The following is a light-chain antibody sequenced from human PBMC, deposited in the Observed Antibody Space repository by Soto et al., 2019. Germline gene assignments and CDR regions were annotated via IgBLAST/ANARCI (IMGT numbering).Light chain of an antibody. J-gene: IGKJ5*01. Sequence: EIVMTQSPATLSVSPGERATLSCRASQSASSYLAWYQQKPGQAPRLLIYDASNRATGIPARFSGSGSGTDSTLTISSLEPEDFAVYYCQQRSSWPIAFGQGTRLEIK. CDR2: DAS. CDR1: QSASSY. CDR3: QQRSSWPIA. V-gene: IGKV3-11*01.